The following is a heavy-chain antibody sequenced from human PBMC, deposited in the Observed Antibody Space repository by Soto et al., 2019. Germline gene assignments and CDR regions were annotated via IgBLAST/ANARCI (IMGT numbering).Heavy chain of an antibody. CDR1: GGSFSGYY. D-gene: IGHD6-19*01. Sequence: SETLSLTCAVYGGSFSGYYWSWIRQPPGKGLEWIGEIYHSGSTNYNPSLKSRVTISVDKSKNQFSLKLSSVTAADTAVYYCARVSVAGTRFDYWGQGTLVTVS. CDR2: IYHSGST. V-gene: IGHV4-34*01. CDR3: ARVSVAGTRFDY. J-gene: IGHJ4*02.